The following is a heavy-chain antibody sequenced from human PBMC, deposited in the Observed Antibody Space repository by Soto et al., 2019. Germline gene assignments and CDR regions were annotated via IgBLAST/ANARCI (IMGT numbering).Heavy chain of an antibody. D-gene: IGHD6-13*01. CDR2: ISGSGGST. J-gene: IGHJ4*02. Sequence: GGSLRLSCAASGFTFSSYAMSWVRQAPGKGLEWVSAISGSGGSTYYADSVKGRFTISRDNSKNTLYLQMNSLRAEDTAVYYCAKAGSIAAAGIVYPRKKYYFDYWGQGTLVTVSS. V-gene: IGHV3-23*01. CDR1: GFTFSSYA. CDR3: AKAGSIAAAGIVYPRKKYYFDY.